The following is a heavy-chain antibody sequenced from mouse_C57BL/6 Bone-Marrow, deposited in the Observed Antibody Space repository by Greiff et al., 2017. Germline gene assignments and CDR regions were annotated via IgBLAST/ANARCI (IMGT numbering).Heavy chain of an antibody. CDR3: AMNYEYEWYIDV. J-gene: IGHJ1*03. CDR2: IHPSDSDT. D-gene: IGHD2-4*01. Sequence: QVQLKQPGAELVKPGASVKVSCKASGYTFTSYWMNWVKQRPGQGLEWIGRIHPSDSDTNYNQKFKGKATLTVDKSSSTAYMQLSSLTSEDSAVYYCAMNYEYEWYIDVWGTGTSVTVSS. V-gene: IGHV1-74*01. CDR1: GYTFTSYW.